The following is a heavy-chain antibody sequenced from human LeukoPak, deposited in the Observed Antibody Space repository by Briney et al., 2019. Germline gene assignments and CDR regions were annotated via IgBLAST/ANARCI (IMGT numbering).Heavy chain of an antibody. Sequence: SETLSLTCTVSGGSISSYYWSWIRQPPGKGLEWIGYIYYSGSTNYNPSLKSRVTISVDTSKNQFSLKLSSVTAADTAVYYCARYTTVTTFFSDYWGQGTLVTVSS. CDR1: GGSISSYY. CDR3: ARYTTVTTFFSDY. D-gene: IGHD4-17*01. CDR2: IYYSGST. J-gene: IGHJ4*02. V-gene: IGHV4-59*01.